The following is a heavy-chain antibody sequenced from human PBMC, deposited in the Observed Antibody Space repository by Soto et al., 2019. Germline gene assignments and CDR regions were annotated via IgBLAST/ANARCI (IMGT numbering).Heavy chain of an antibody. CDR1: GFTVSSNY. Sequence: EVRLVESGGGLVQPGGSLRLSCAASGFTVSSNYLSWVRQAPGKGLEWVSIIYSSDTTYYADSVKGRFTISRDNSKNTLSLQMNSLRAEDTAVYYCARDHHLHDYRGQGILVTVSS. V-gene: IGHV3-66*01. CDR2: IYSSDTT. J-gene: IGHJ4*02. D-gene: IGHD4-4*01. CDR3: ARDHHLHDY.